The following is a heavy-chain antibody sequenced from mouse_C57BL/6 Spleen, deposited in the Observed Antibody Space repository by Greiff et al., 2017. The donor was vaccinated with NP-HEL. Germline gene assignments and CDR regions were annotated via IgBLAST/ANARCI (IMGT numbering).Heavy chain of an antibody. CDR1: GYTFTSYG. CDR3: ARNPESFDY. V-gene: IGHV1-81*01. Sequence: QVQLQQSGAELARPGASVKLSCKASGYTFTSYGISWVKQRTGQGLEWIGEIYPRSGNTYYNEKFKGKATLTADKSSSTAYMELCSLTSEDSAVYFCARNPESFDYWGQGTTLTVSS. J-gene: IGHJ2*01. CDR2: IYPRSGNT.